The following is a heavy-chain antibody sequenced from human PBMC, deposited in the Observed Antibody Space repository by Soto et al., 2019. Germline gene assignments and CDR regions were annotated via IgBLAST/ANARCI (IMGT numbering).Heavy chain of an antibody. J-gene: IGHJ2*01. V-gene: IGHV4-4*02. D-gene: IGHD5-18*01. CDR2: ITYSGTT. CDR1: GDSITSNNW. CDR3: ARGDTAMVDGGYFDL. Sequence: SETLSLTCGISGDSITSNNWCTWFRQAPGKGLEWIGEITYSGTTYYNPSLKSRVTISVDKTKNQFSLKLSSVTAADTAVYYCARGDTAMVDGGYFDLWGRGTLVTVSS.